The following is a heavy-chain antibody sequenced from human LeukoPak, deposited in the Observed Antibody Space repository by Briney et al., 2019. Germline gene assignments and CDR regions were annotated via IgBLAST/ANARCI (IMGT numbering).Heavy chain of an antibody. Sequence: PGGSLRLSCAASGFTFSSYSMNWVRQAPGKGLEWVSSISSSSSYIYYADSVKGRFTISRDNAKNSLYLQMNSLRAEDTAVYYCARAPPWLLPIDYWGQGTLVTVSS. CDR3: ARAPPWLLPIDY. CDR2: ISSSSSYI. V-gene: IGHV3-21*01. D-gene: IGHD3-22*01. J-gene: IGHJ4*02. CDR1: GFTFSSYS.